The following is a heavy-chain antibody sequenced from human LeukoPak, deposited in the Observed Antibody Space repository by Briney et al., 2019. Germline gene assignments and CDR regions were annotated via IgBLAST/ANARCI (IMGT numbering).Heavy chain of an antibody. J-gene: IGHJ4*02. CDR2: ISYDGSNK. CDR3: ARSLERPLDIYYFDY. Sequence: GRSLRLSCAASGFTFSSYAMHWVRQAPGKGLEWVAVISYDGSNKYYADSVKGRFTISRDNSKNTLYLQMDRLRAEDTAVYYCARSLERPLDIYYFDYWGQGTLVTVSS. CDR1: GFTFSSYA. D-gene: IGHD1-1*01. V-gene: IGHV3-30*04.